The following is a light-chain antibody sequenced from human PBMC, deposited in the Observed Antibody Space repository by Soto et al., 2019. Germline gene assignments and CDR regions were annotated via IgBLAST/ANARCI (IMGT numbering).Light chain of an antibody. CDR2: EDT. V-gene: IGLV2-23*01. CDR3: CSYAYTNTLL. Sequence: QSVLAQPASVSGSPGQSITISCTRTSSDVGTYNVVSWYQHHPGKAPKLMIYEDTKRPAGLSGRFSASKSGNTASLTISGLQAEDEAAYYCCSYAYTNTLLFGGGTKVTVL. J-gene: IGLJ3*02. CDR1: SSDVGTYNV.